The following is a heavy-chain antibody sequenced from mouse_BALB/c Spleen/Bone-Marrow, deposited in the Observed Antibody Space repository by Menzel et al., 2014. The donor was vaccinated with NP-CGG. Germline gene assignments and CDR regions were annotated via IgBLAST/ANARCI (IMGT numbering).Heavy chain of an antibody. D-gene: IGHD1-3*01. Sequence: VQLQQSGPEPVKPGASVKMSCKASGYTFTSYVMHWVKQKPGQGLEWIGYINPYNDGTKYNEKFKGKATLTSDKSSSTAYMELSSLTSEDSAVYYCTLYLSAYWGQGTLVTVSA. V-gene: IGHV1-14*01. J-gene: IGHJ3*01. CDR1: GYTFTSYV. CDR2: INPYNDGT. CDR3: TLYLSAY.